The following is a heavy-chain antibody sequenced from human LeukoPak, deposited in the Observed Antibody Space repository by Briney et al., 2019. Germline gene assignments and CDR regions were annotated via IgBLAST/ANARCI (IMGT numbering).Heavy chain of an antibody. D-gene: IGHD3-10*01. CDR3: ARGQTYYYGSGSYFDP. J-gene: IGHJ5*02. Sequence: PSETLSLTCTVSGYSISSGYYWGWIRQPPGKGLEWIGSIYHSGSTYYNPSLKSRVTISVDTSKNQFSLKLSSVTAADTAVYYCARGQTYYYGSGSYFDPWGQGTLVTVSS. CDR2: IYHSGST. CDR1: GYSISSGYY. V-gene: IGHV4-38-2*02.